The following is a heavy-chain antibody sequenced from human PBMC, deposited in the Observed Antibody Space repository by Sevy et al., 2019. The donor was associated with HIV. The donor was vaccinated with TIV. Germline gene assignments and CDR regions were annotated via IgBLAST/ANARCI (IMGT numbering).Heavy chain of an antibody. V-gene: IGHV3-21*01. CDR2: ISSSSSDI. CDR3: ARDLGNGLVVRGALDY. D-gene: IGHD3-10*01. J-gene: IGHJ4*02. Sequence: GGSLRLSCAASGFTFSSYSINWVRQAPGKGLEWVSFISSSSSDIYYADSVKGRFTISRDNAKNSLYLQMNSLRAEDTAVYYCARDLGNGLVVRGALDYWGQGTLVTVSS. CDR1: GFTFSSYS.